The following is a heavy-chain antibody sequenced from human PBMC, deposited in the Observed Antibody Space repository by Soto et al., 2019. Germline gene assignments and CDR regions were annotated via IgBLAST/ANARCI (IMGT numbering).Heavy chain of an antibody. J-gene: IGHJ4*02. CDR1: GDSVSSKNAA. V-gene: IGHV6-1*01. CDR3: ARTGYYLGVY. D-gene: IGHD3-9*01. Sequence: SQTLSLTCAISGDSVSSKNAAWHWIRQSPSRGLEWLGRTYYRSKWSSTYAVSVRSRITINPDTSKNQFSLQLRSVTPDDTAIYESARTGYYLGVYWGQGTLVTVSS. CDR2: TYYRSKWSS.